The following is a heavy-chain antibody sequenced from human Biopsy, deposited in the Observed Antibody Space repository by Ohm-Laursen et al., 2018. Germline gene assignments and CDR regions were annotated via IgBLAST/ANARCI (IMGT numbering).Heavy chain of an antibody. CDR3: ARGRLRAVARSDY. CDR1: GGSISSFY. Sequence: GTLSLTCAVSGGSISSFYWTWIRQPLGKGPEWIGDISDSGSTNYKPSLKSRVIISVDTSKNQFSLNLSSVTAADTAVYYCARGRLRAVARSDYWGQGTLVTVSS. J-gene: IGHJ4*02. V-gene: IGHV4-59*12. D-gene: IGHD6-19*01. CDR2: ISDSGST.